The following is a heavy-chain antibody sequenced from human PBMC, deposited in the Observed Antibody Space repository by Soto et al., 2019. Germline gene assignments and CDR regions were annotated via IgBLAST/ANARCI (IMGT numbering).Heavy chain of an antibody. CDR3: TTATTVVTRNFDY. D-gene: IGHD4-17*01. CDR1: GITFSNAW. Sequence: LILSCAASGITFSNAWMNWVRHGPVKGLDWFGRIKSKTDGGTTDYAAPVKGRFTISRDDSKNTLYLQMNSLKTEDTAVYYCTTATTVVTRNFDYWGQGTLVTVSS. V-gene: IGHV3-15*07. J-gene: IGHJ4*02. CDR2: IKSKTDGGTT.